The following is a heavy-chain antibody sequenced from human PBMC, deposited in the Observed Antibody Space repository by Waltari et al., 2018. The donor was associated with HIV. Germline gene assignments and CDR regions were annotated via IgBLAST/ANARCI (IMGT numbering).Heavy chain of an antibody. CDR3: ARTRGYSYGYGDY. V-gene: IGHV3-48*01. CDR2: ISSSDSNT. D-gene: IGHD5-18*01. CDR1: GFSFGSDS. J-gene: IGHJ4*02. Sequence: EVQLVESGGGLVPPGGSLRLSCAASGFSFGSDSMNWVRQAPGKGLEWVSFISSSDSNTDYADSVKGRFTISRDNAKNSLYLQMNSLRAEDTAVYYCARTRGYSYGYGDYWGQGTLVTVSS.